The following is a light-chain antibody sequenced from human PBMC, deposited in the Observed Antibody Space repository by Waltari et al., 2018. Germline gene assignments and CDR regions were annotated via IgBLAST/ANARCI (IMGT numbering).Light chain of an antibody. J-gene: IGKJ4*01. V-gene: IGKV1-33*01. CDR3: QQYESLRLT. CDR1: QDISNY. CDR2: DVS. Sequence: DIQMPQSPSSLSASVVDRVTISCHASQDISNYLNWYQQKPGKSPKLLIYDVSNLETGVPSRFSGGGSGTDFTFTINSLQPEDIATYYCQQYESLRLTFGGGTKVEIK.